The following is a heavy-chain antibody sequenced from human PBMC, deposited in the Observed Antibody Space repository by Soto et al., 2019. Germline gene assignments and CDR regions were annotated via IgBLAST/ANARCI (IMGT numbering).Heavy chain of an antibody. CDR1: GYTFTAYY. CDR2: VDPNSGGT. V-gene: IGHV1-2*02. CDR3: ARANYGPLDY. Sequence: QVQLVQSGAEVKKPGASVKVSCRPSGYTFTAYYIHWVRQAPGQGLEWMGWVDPNSGGTRDAQNFQGRVTMTRDTSTSTVYMELNWLRSDDTALYYGARANYGPLDYWGQGTLVTVSS. J-gene: IGHJ4*02. D-gene: IGHD3-10*01.